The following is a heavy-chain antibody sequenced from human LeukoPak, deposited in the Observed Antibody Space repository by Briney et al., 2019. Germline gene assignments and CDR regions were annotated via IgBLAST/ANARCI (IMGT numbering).Heavy chain of an antibody. CDR1: GFAVSSNY. J-gene: IGHJ4*02. CDR3: AKVEGWYGEGYFDY. Sequence: GGSLRLSCAASGFAVSSNYMNWVRQAPGKGLEWVSVLYPDGRTYYGDSVKGRFTISRDISKNTLFLQMTSLRAEDTAVYYCAKVEGWYGEGYFDYWGQGNLVTVSS. V-gene: IGHV3-53*01. CDR2: LYPDGRT. D-gene: IGHD3-10*01.